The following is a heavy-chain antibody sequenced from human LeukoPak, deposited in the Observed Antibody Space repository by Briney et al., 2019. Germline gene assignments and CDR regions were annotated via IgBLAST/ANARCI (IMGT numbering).Heavy chain of an antibody. CDR3: ASVYKYGMDV. CDR2: LNPSGGSS. J-gene: IGHJ6*02. Sequence: ASVTVSCKASGYTVTSYYMHWVGRPPGKGLKGMGILNPSGGSSSYAQKFQGRATLTRATSTSTVYMELSSLRSEDTAVYYCASVYKYGMDVWGQGTTVIVSS. CDR1: GYTVTSYY. V-gene: IGHV1-46*01.